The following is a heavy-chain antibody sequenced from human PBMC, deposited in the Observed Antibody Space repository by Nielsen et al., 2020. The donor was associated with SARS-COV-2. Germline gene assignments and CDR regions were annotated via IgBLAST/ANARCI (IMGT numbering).Heavy chain of an antibody. CDR2: IYYSGST. Sequence: SETLSLTCTVSGGSISSYYWSWIRQPPEKGLEWIGYIYYSGSTNYNPSLKSRVTISVDTSKNQFSLKLSSVTAADTAVYYCARRYRSYGLIYYFDYWGQGTLVTVSS. J-gene: IGHJ4*02. D-gene: IGHD5-18*01. V-gene: IGHV4-59*08. CDR1: GGSISSYY. CDR3: ARRYRSYGLIYYFDY.